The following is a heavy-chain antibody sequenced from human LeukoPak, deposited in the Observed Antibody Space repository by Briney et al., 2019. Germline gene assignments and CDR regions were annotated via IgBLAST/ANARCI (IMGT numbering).Heavy chain of an antibody. CDR3: AKDSYGIQGAAGSDY. V-gene: IGHV3-30-3*01. D-gene: IGHD6-13*01. J-gene: IGHJ4*02. CDR1: GFTFSSYA. Sequence: GGSLRLSCAASGFTFSSYAMHWVRQAPGKGLEWVAVISYDGSNKYYADSVKGRFTISRDNSKNTLYLQMNSLRAEDTAVYYCAKDSYGIQGAAGSDYWGQGTLVTVSS. CDR2: ISYDGSNK.